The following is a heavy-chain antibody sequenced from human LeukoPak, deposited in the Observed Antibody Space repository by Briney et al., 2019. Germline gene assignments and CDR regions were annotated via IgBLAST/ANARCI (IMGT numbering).Heavy chain of an antibody. J-gene: IGHJ5*02. D-gene: IGHD4-17*01. CDR2: VNPNSGVT. CDR1: GYTFAGYY. V-gene: IGHV1-2*07. Sequence: ASVKVSCKTSGYTFAGYYVHWVRQAPGQGLEWLGWVNPNSGVTSYAHRFQGRVTMTRDTSISTVYMELSTLRSDDTAVYYCARGRGAYANWFDPWGQGTLVTVSS. CDR3: ARGRGAYANWFDP.